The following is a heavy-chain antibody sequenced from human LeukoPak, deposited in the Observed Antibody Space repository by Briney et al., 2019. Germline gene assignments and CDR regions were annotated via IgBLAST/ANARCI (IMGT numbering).Heavy chain of an antibody. CDR2: ISYDGSTE. D-gene: IGHD2-2*01. V-gene: IGHV3-30*18. CDR1: GFAFSSYG. CDR3: AKETYSTSWQLDS. J-gene: IGHJ4*02. Sequence: GSLRLSCAASGFAFSSYGVHWVRQAPGKGREWVAVISYDGSTEYYIDSVKGRFTISRDNSKNTLYLQMNSLRAEDTAVYYCAKETYSTSWQLDSWGQGTLVTVSS.